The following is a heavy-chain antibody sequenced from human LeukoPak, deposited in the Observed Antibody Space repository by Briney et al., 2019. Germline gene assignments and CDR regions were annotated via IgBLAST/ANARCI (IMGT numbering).Heavy chain of an antibody. V-gene: IGHV1-69*04. CDR2: IIPILGIA. Sequence: GASVKVSFKASGGTFSSYAISWVRQAPGQGLEWMGRIIPILGIANYAQKLQGRVTITADKSTSTAYMELSSLRSEDTAVYYCARDSLIEGYGDYRRVLDYWGQGTLVTVSS. CDR3: ARDSLIEGYGDYRRVLDY. J-gene: IGHJ4*02. D-gene: IGHD4-17*01. CDR1: GGTFSSYA.